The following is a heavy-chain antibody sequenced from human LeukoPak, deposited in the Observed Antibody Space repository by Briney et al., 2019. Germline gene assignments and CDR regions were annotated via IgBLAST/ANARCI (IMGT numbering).Heavy chain of an antibody. D-gene: IGHD3-3*01. V-gene: IGHV4-4*07. CDR2: IYTSGST. CDR1: GGSISSYY. CDR3: AREKPITIFGVVSPRSPFDY. Sequence: SETLSLTCTVSGGSISSYYWSWIRQPAGKGLEWIGRIYTSGSTNYNPSLKSRVTISVDTSKNQFSLKLSSVTAADTAVYYCAREKPITIFGVVSPRSPFDYWGQGTLVTVSS. J-gene: IGHJ4*02.